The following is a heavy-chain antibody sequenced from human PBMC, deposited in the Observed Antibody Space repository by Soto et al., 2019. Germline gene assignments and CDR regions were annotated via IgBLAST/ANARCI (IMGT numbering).Heavy chain of an antibody. J-gene: IGHJ4*02. Sequence: QVQLVESGGGVVQPGRSLRLSCAASGFTFSSYAMHWVRQAPGKGLEWVALISYDGSNKYYADSVKGRFTISRDNSKNTLYLQMNSLRPEDTAVYYCASVVVAAFDYWGQGTLVTVSS. CDR2: ISYDGSNK. V-gene: IGHV3-30-3*01. D-gene: IGHD2-15*01. CDR3: ASVVVAAFDY. CDR1: GFTFSSYA.